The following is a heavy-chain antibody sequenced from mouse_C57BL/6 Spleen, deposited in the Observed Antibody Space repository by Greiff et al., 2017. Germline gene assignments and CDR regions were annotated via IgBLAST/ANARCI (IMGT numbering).Heavy chain of an antibody. CDR2: ISDGGSYT. Sequence: EVQGVESGGGLVKPGGSLKLSCAASGFTFSSYAMSWVRQTPEKRLEWVATISDGGSYTYYPDNVKGRFTISRDNAKNNLYLQMSHLKSEDTAMYYCARDGASSYGYYAMDYWGQGTSVTVSS. J-gene: IGHJ4*01. V-gene: IGHV5-4*01. CDR1: GFTFSSYA. CDR3: ARDGASSYGYYAMDY. D-gene: IGHD6-1*01.